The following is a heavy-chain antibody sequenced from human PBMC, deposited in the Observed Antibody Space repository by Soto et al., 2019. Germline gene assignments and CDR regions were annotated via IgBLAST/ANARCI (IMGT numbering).Heavy chain of an antibody. J-gene: IGHJ6*02. V-gene: IGHV1-2*02. CDR2: INPNSGGT. Sequence: ASVKVSCEASGYTFTAFYMHWVRQAPGQGLEWMGWINPNSGGTNYAQKFQGRVTMTRDTSIRTAYMELSRLRSDDTAVYYCAKHLVVVAAATAEGMDVWGQGTTVTVSS. CDR1: GYTFTAFY. D-gene: IGHD2-15*01. CDR3: AKHLVVVAAATAEGMDV.